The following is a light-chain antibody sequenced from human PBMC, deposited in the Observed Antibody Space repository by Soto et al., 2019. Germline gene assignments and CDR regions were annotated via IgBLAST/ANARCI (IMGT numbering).Light chain of an antibody. CDR3: QQSYSSPFT. CDR2: AAS. V-gene: IGKV1-39*01. J-gene: IGKJ3*01. Sequence: DIQMTQSPSSLSASVGDRVTITCRASQSISSYLNWYQQKPGKAPNLLIYAASSLQSGVPSKFSGSGSGTDFTLTISSQQPEDFATYYCQQSYSSPFTFGPGTKVEIK. CDR1: QSISSY.